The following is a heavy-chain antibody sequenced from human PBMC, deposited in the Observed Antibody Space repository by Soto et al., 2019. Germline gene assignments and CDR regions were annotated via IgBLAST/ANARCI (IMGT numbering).Heavy chain of an antibody. V-gene: IGHV3-30*03. CDR2: ISNDGNKK. J-gene: IGHJ6*02. Sequence: PGGSLRLSCAASGFTFSSYGMHWVRQVSGKGLEWVAVISNDGNKKYYAASVRGRFTISRDNSKNMLYLQMNSLRTEDTAVYYCADPGSTELDVWDQGTTVTVSS. D-gene: IGHD3-10*01. CDR3: ADPGSTELDV. CDR1: GFTFSSYG.